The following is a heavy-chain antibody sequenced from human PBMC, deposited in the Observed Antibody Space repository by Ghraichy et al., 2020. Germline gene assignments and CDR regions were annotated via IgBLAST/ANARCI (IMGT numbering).Heavy chain of an antibody. J-gene: IGHJ4*02. CDR3: AKGFWVQGVPISPFEY. V-gene: IGHV3-23*01. CDR2: ISGSGGST. CDR1: GFSFSNYA. D-gene: IGHD3-10*01. Sequence: GGSLRLSCAASGFSFSNYAMSWVRQAPGKGLEWVSGISGSGGSTYHADSVKGRFTISRDNSKNTVYMQMNSLRVEDTAVYYCAKGFWVQGVPISPFEYWGQGTLVTVSS.